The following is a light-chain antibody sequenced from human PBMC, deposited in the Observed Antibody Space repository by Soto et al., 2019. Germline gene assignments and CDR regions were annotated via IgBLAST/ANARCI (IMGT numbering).Light chain of an antibody. J-gene: IGKJ3*01. CDR3: MQALQTLLFT. CDR1: QSLLHSNGYNY. V-gene: IGKV2-28*01. CDR2: LGS. Sequence: DIVMTQSPLSLPVTPGEPASISCRSSQSLLHSNGYNYLDWYLQKPEQSPQLLIYLGSNRASGVPDRFSGSGSGTDFTLKISRVEAEDVGVYYCMQALQTLLFTFVPGTKVDIK.